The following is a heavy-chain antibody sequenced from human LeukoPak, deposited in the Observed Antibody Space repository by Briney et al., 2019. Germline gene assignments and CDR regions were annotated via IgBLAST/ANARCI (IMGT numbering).Heavy chain of an antibody. J-gene: IGHJ4*02. CDR1: GXXFXSYW. V-gene: IGHV5-51*01. CDR3: ARHKISIRYQLPDY. Sequence: GESLKISCKGSGXXFXSYWIGWVRQMPXXXXXWMGIIYPGDSDTRYSPSFQGQVTISADKSISTAYLQWSSLKASDTAMYYCARHKISIRYQLPDYWGQGTLVTVSS. D-gene: IGHD2-2*01. CDR2: IYPGDSDT.